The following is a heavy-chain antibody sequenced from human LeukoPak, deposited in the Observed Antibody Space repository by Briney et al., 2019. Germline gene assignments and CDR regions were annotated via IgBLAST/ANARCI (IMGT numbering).Heavy chain of an antibody. D-gene: IGHD5-18*01. CDR2: IYHSGST. Sequence: SETLSLTCTVSGGSISSSSYYWGWIRQPPGKGLEWIGSIYHSGSTYYNPSLKSRVTISVDTSKNQFSLKLSSVTAADTAVYYCARVELWYFDYWGQGTLVTVSS. J-gene: IGHJ4*02. CDR1: GGSISSSSYY. V-gene: IGHV4-39*07. CDR3: ARVELWYFDY.